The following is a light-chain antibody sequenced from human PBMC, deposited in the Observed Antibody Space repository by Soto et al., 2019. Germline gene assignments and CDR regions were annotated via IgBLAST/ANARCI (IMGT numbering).Light chain of an antibody. CDR3: QQYNSYSPVYT. CDR1: QSISSW. V-gene: IGKV1-5*01. Sequence: DIQMTQSPSTLSASVGDRVTITCRASQSISSWLAWYQQKPGKAPKLLIYDASSLESGAPSRFSGSGSGTEFTLTISSLQPDDFATYYCQQYNSYSPVYTFGQGTKLEIK. CDR2: DAS. J-gene: IGKJ2*01.